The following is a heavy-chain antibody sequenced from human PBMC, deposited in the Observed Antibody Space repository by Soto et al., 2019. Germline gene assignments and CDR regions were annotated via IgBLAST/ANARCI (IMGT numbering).Heavy chain of an antibody. V-gene: IGHV4-30-2*01. J-gene: IGHJ4*02. CDR1: GGSISSGDYS. CDR3: ARVRREYDNSGPVDF. CDR2: IYYGGST. Sequence: SETLSLTCAVSGGSISSGDYSWNWIRQPPGKGLEWIGYIYYGGSTYYNPSLQSRVTMSVDRSRNQFSLKLNSVTAADTAVYYCARVRREYDNSGPVDFWGQGTLVTVSS. D-gene: IGHD3-22*01.